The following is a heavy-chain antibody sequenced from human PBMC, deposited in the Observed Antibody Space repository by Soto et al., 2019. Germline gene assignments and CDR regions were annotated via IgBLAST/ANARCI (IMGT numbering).Heavy chain of an antibody. Sequence: GGSLRLSCAASGFTFSSYAMSWVRQAPGKGLEWVSAISGSGGSTYYADSVKGRFTISRDNSKNTLYLQMNSLRAEDTAVYYCAKDGLEYSSSWHPVYHFDYWGQGTLVTVSS. CDR1: GFTFSSYA. CDR2: ISGSGGST. V-gene: IGHV3-23*01. D-gene: IGHD6-13*01. J-gene: IGHJ4*02. CDR3: AKDGLEYSSSWHPVYHFDY.